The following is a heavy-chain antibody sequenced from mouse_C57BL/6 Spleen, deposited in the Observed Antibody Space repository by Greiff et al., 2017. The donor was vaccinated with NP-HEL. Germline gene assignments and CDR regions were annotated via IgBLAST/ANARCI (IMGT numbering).Heavy chain of an antibody. V-gene: IGHV5-17*01. CDR2: ISSGSSTI. D-gene: IGHD3-2*02. CDR3: ARSGYGYYFDY. Sequence: EVKLMESGGGLVKPGGSLKLSCAASGFTFSDYGMHWVRQAPEKGLEWVAYISSGSSTIYYADTVKGRFTISRDNAKNTLFLQMTSLRSEDTAMYYCARSGYGYYFDYWGQGTTLTVSS. CDR1: GFTFSDYG. J-gene: IGHJ2*01.